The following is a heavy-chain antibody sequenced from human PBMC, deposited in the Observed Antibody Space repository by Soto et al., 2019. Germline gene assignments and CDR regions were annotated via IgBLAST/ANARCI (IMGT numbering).Heavy chain of an antibody. Sequence: EVQLVESGGGLVKPGGSLRLSCAASGFTFSSYSMNWVRQAPGKGLEWVSSISSSSSYIYYADSVKGRFTISRDNAKNSLYLQMNSLRAEDTAVYYCARELGSEQWLLSLWGQGTLVTVSS. V-gene: IGHV3-21*01. CDR3: ARELGSEQWLLSL. D-gene: IGHD6-19*01. CDR1: GFTFSSYS. J-gene: IGHJ4*02. CDR2: ISSSSSYI.